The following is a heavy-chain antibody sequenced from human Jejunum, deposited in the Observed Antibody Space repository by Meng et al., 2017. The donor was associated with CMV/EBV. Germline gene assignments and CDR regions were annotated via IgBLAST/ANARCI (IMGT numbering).Heavy chain of an antibody. V-gene: IGHV3-66*01. CDR1: GFSVSSNF. CDR3: ASPPPIGAALDY. J-gene: IGHJ4*02. D-gene: IGHD6-6*01. Sequence: QLVASGGGLVQPGGSLRLSCAASGFSVSSNFMSWVRQAPGKGLEWVSIIYSGGGTDYADSVKGRFTISRDNSKNTLYLQMNSLGAEDTAVYYCASPPPIGAALDYWGQGTLVTVSS. CDR2: IYSGGGT.